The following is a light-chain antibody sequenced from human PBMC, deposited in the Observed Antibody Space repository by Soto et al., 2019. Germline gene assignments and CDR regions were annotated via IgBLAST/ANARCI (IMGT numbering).Light chain of an antibody. CDR2: DVS. CDR3: SSYTSSSTLPMV. V-gene: IGLV2-14*01. J-gene: IGLJ2*01. Sequence: QSALTQPASVSGSPGQSITISCTGTSSDVGGYNYVSWYQQHPGKAPKLMIYDVSTRPSGVSNRFSGSKSGNTASLTISGLQAEDEADYYCSSYTSSSTLPMVFGGGTKLTVL. CDR1: SSDVGGYNY.